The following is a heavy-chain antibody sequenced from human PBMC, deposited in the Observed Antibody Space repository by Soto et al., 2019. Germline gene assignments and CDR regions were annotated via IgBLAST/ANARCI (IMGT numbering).Heavy chain of an antibody. CDR2: IYYSGST. V-gene: IGHV4-30-4*01. D-gene: IGHD4-17*01. CDR3: ARDPSPVTSYYYYGMDV. J-gene: IGHJ6*02. Sequence: SETLSLTCTVSGGSIRSAGHYWSWIRQPPGKGLEWIGYIYYSGSTYYNPSLKSRVTISVDTSKNQFSLKLSSVTAADTAVYYCARDPSPVTSYYYYGMDVWGQGTTVTVSS. CDR1: GGSIRSAGHY.